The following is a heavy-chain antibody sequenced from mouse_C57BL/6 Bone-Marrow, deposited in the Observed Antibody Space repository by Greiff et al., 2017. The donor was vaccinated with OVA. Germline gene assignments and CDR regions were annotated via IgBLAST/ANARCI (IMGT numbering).Heavy chain of an antibody. CDR3: ARSYYSNCTWFAY. J-gene: IGHJ3*01. CDR2: IHPNSGST. Sequence: QVQLQQPGAELVKPGASVKLSCKASGYTFTSYWMHWVKQRPGQGLEWIGMIHPNSGSTNYNEKFKSKATLTVDKSSSTAYMHISSLTSEDSAVYYCARSYYSNCTWFAYWGQGTLVTVSA. D-gene: IGHD2-5*01. V-gene: IGHV1-64*01. CDR1: GYTFTSYW.